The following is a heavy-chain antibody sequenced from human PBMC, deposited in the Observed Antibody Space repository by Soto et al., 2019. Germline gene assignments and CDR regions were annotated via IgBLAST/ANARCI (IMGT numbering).Heavy chain of an antibody. J-gene: IGHJ4*02. CDR2: IYYSGST. Sequence: PSETLSLTCTVSGGSISSGGYYWSWIRQHPGKGLEWIGYIYYSGSTYYNPSLKSRVTISVDTSKNQFSLKLSSVTAADTAVYYCARLSGLRYFDWLSIDWGQGTLVTVSS. D-gene: IGHD3-9*01. V-gene: IGHV4-31*03. CDR3: ARLSGLRYFDWLSID. CDR1: GGSISSGGYY.